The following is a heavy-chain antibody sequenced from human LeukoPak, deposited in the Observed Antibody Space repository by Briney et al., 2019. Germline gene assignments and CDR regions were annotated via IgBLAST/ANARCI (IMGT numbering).Heavy chain of an antibody. D-gene: IGHD6-6*01. CDR2: ISSSSSYI. Sequence: GGSLRLSCAASGFTFSSYSMNWVRQAPGKGLEWVSSISSSSSYIYYADSVKGRFTISRDNAKNSLYLQMNSLRAEDTAVYYCARALEGWYFDLWGRGTPVTVSS. J-gene: IGHJ2*01. V-gene: IGHV3-21*01. CDR3: ARALEGWYFDL. CDR1: GFTFSSYS.